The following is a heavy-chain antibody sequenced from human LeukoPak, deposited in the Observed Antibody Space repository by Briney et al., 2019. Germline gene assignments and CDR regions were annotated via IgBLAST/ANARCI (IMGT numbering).Heavy chain of an antibody. Sequence: ETLSLTCTVSGGSISSYYWSWIRQPPGKGLEWIGYIYYSGSTNYNPSLKSRVTISVDTSKNQFSLKLSSVTAADTAVYYCARAVSSRTNWYFDLWGRGTLVTASS. J-gene: IGHJ2*01. V-gene: IGHV4-59*01. D-gene: IGHD2-2*01. CDR2: IYYSGST. CDR1: GGSISSYY. CDR3: ARAVSSRTNWYFDL.